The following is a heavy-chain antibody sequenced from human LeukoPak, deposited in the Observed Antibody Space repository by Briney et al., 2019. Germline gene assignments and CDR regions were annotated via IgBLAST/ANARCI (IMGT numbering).Heavy chain of an antibody. D-gene: IGHD3-10*01. CDR2: IDTAGGT. CDR1: GFTFSSYD. J-gene: IGHJ3*02. Sequence: PGGSHRLSCAASGFTFSSYDMHWVRQGPGKGLEWVSGIDTAGGTYYAGSVKGRFTISRENAKNSFYLQMNSLRAGDTAVYFCTRRMRGLGSYSDAFDIWGQGTMVTVSS. CDR3: TRRMRGLGSYSDAFDI. V-gene: IGHV3-13*04.